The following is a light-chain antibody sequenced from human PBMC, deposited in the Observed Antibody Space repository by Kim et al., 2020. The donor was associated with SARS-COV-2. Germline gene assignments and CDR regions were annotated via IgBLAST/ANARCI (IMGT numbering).Light chain of an antibody. CDR3: QQYDSYPPP. CDR1: QGISSW. V-gene: IGKV1D-16*01. CDR2: AAS. J-gene: IGKJ1*01. Sequence: DIQMTQSPSSLSASIGDRVTIPCRASQGISSWLAWYQQEPEKAPKCLLYAASSLQSGVPSRFSGSGSGTDFTLTLSSLQPEDFASYYFQQYDSYPPPFGQGTKVDIK.